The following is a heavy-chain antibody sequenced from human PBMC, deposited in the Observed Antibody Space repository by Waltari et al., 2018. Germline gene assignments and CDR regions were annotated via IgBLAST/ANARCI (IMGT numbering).Heavy chain of an antibody. CDR3: ARHAGPRLEWLPLDY. V-gene: IGHV4-39*01. CDR2: IYYSGST. CDR1: GGSISSSSYY. Sequence: QLQLQESGPGLVKPSETLSLPCTVSGGSISSSSYYWGWIRQPPGKGLEWIGSIYYSGSTYYNPSLKSRVTISVDTSKNQFSLKLSSVTAADTAVYYCARHAGPRLEWLPLDYWGQGTLVTVSS. J-gene: IGHJ4*02. D-gene: IGHD3-3*01.